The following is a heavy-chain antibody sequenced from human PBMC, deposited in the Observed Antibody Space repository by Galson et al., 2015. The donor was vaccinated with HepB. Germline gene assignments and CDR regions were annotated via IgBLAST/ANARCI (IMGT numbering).Heavy chain of an antibody. Sequence: SVKVSCKASGGTFSSYAISWVRQAPGQGLEWMGGIIPILGIANYAQKFQGRVTITADKSTSTAYMELSSLRSEDTAVYYCARDRDIVVVPAATPGGYYYMDVWGKGTTVTVSS. CDR3: ARDRDIVVVPAATPGGYYYMDV. CDR1: GGTFSSYA. V-gene: IGHV1-69*10. CDR2: IIPILGIA. J-gene: IGHJ6*03. D-gene: IGHD2-2*01.